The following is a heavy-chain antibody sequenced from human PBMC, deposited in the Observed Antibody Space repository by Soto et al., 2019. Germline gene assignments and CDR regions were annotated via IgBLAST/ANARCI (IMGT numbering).Heavy chain of an antibody. D-gene: IGHD2-15*01. CDR2: IYYSGST. J-gene: IGHJ4*02. Sequence: QLQLQESGPGLVKPSETLSLTCTVSGGSISSSSYYWGWIRQPPGKGLEWIGSIYYSGSTYYNPSLKSRVTLSVDTSKNQFSLKLSSVTAADTAVYYCASGVVVAATTFDYWCQGTLVTVSS. CDR3: ASGVVVAATTFDY. CDR1: GGSISSSSYY. V-gene: IGHV4-39*01.